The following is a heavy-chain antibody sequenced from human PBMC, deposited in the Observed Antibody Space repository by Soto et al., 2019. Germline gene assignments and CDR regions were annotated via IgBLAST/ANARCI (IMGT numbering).Heavy chain of an antibody. CDR3: AKDLWAIFGVDSYYYYGMDV. CDR1: GFTFSSYG. D-gene: IGHD3-3*01. CDR2: ISYDGSNK. J-gene: IGHJ6*01. V-gene: IGHV3-30*18. Sequence: QVQLVESGGGVVQPGRSLRLSCAASGFTFSSYGMHWVRQAPGKGLEWVAVISYDGSNKYYADSVKGRFTISRDNSKNTLYLQMNSLRAEDTAVYYCAKDLWAIFGVDSYYYYGMDVW.